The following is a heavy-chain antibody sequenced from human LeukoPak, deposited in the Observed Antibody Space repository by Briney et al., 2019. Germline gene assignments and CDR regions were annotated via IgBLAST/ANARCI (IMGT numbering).Heavy chain of an antibody. V-gene: IGHV3-74*01. D-gene: IGHD2-8*01. CDR1: GFTFSTYW. CDR2: FNSDGRSA. J-gene: IGHJ4*02. CDR3: ARGRYYLDS. Sequence: GGSLRLSCAASGFTFSTYWMHWVRQAPGKGLVWVSRFNSDGRSAYYADSEKGRFTITRDNAKNTLYLQMNSLRAEDTAVYYCARGRYYLDSWGREPWSPSPQ.